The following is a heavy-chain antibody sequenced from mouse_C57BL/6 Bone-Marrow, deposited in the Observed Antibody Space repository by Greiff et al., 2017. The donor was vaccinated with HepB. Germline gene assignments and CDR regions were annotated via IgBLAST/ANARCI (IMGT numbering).Heavy chain of an antibody. CDR1: GFSLTSYG. CDR2: IWSGGST. Sequence: QVHVKQSGPGLVQPSQRLSITCTVSGFSLTSYGVHWVRQSPGKGLEWLGVIWSGGSTDYNAAFISRLSISKDNSKSQVFFKMNSLQAYDTAIYYCARNSGTPFDYWGQGTTLTVSS. CDR3: ARNSGTPFDY. D-gene: IGHD4-1*01. J-gene: IGHJ2*01. V-gene: IGHV2-2*01.